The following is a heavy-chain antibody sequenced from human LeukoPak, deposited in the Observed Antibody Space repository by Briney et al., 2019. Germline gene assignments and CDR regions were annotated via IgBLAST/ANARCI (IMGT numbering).Heavy chain of an antibody. V-gene: IGHV1-69*01. Sequence: ASVKVSCKASGGTFSSYAISWVRQAPGQGLEWMGGIIPIFGTANYAQKFQGRVTITADESTSTAYMELSSLRSEDTAVYYCARRRGLLAANRSWFDPWGQGTLVTVSS. CDR2: IIPIFGTA. CDR1: GGTFSSYA. D-gene: IGHD6-13*01. CDR3: ARRRGLLAANRSWFDP. J-gene: IGHJ5*02.